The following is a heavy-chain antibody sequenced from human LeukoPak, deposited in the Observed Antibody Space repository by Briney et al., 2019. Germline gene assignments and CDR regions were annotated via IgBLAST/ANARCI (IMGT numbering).Heavy chain of an antibody. CDR3: ARPRYGSGSLDS. Sequence: SETLSLTCAVYGESFSGHYWTWIRQPPGKGLGWIGEINHSGSTTSNPSLNNRVTISVDTSKNQFSLKLTSVTAADTAVYYCARPRYGSGSLDSWGQGTLVTVSS. D-gene: IGHD3-10*01. CDR1: GESFSGHY. J-gene: IGHJ4*02. CDR2: INHSGST. V-gene: IGHV4-34*01.